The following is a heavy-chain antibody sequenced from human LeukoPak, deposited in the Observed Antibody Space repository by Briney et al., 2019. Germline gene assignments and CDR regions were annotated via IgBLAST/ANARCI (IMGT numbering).Heavy chain of an antibody. CDR2: ISAYNGNT. V-gene: IGHV1-18*01. J-gene: IGHJ4*02. D-gene: IGHD5-12*01. Sequence: ASVKVSCKASGYTFTSYGISWVRQAPGQGLEWMGWISAYNGNTNYAQKLQGRVTMTTDTSTSTAYMELRSLRSDDTAVYYCARRPDMDIVATADYWGQGTLVTVSS. CDR1: GYTFTSYG. CDR3: ARRPDMDIVATADY.